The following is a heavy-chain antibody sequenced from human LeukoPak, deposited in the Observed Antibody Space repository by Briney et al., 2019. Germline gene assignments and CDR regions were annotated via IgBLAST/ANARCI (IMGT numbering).Heavy chain of an antibody. CDR3: ARDWYGPLDY. V-gene: IGHV3-9*01. Sequence: PGGSLRLSCAASGFTFDDYAMHWVRQAPGKGLEWVAGISWNSGNIGYADSVKGRFTISRDNAKNSLYLQMNSLRAEDTAVYYCARDWYGPLDYWGQGTLVTVSS. D-gene: IGHD6-13*01. CDR2: ISWNSGNI. J-gene: IGHJ4*02. CDR1: GFTFDDYA.